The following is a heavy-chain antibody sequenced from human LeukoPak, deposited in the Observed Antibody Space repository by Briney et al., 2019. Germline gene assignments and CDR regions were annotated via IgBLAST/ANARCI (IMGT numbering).Heavy chain of an antibody. D-gene: IGHD3-10*01. CDR2: IIPMISTA. CDR3: ARDQGRTMVRGVESGPNYYYYYMDV. V-gene: IGHV1-69*13. J-gene: IGHJ6*03. CDR1: GYTFTSYD. Sequence: ASVKVSCKASGYTFTSYDINWVRQAPGQGLEWMGGIIPMISTANYAQKFQGRVTIIAYESTSTAYMELSSLRSEDTAVYYCARDQGRTMVRGVESGPNYYYYYMDVRGKGTTVTISS.